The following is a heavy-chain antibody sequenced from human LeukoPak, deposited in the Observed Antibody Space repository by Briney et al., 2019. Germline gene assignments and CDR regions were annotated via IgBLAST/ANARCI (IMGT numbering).Heavy chain of an antibody. Sequence: PGGSLRLSCAASGFTISSNYMSWVRQAPGKGLEWVSVIYSGGSTYYADSVKGRFTISRNNSKNTLYLQMTSLRAEDTAVYYCARASPDDMAPFDPWGQGTLVTVSS. CDR1: GFTISSNY. D-gene: IGHD3-9*01. CDR2: IYSGGST. V-gene: IGHV3-66*01. J-gene: IGHJ5*02. CDR3: ARASPDDMAPFDP.